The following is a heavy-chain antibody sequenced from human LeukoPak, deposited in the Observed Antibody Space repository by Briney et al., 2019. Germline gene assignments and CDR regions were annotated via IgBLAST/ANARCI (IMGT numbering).Heavy chain of an antibody. D-gene: IGHD3-22*01. Sequence: ASVKVSCKASGYTFTSYYMHWVRQAPGQGLEWMGIINPSGGSTSYAQKVQGRVTMTTDTSTSTAYMELRSLRSDDTAVYYCARDDSSGYYYWGQGILVTVSS. CDR3: ARDDSSGYYY. V-gene: IGHV1-46*01. CDR1: GYTFTSYY. J-gene: IGHJ4*02. CDR2: INPSGGST.